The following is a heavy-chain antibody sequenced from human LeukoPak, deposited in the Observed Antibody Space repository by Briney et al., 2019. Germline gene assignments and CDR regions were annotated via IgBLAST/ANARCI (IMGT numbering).Heavy chain of an antibody. V-gene: IGHV3-30*02. CDR1: GFTFSSYG. CDR2: IRYDGSSK. J-gene: IGHJ4*02. Sequence: GGALRLSCAASGFTFSSYGMHWVRQAPGKGVEGGAVIRYDGSSKYYADSVKGRFTISRDNAKNTLYLQMNSMRAKATAVYYCAKERDTAMVTIDYWGQGTLVTVSS. D-gene: IGHD5-18*01. CDR3: AKERDTAMVTIDY.